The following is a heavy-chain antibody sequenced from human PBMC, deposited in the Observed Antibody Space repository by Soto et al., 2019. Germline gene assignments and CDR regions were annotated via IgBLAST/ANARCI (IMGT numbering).Heavy chain of an antibody. CDR2: INHSGST. CDR1: GGSFSGYY. J-gene: IGHJ5*02. Sequence: TLSLTCAVYGGSFSGYYWSWIRQPPGKGLEWIGEINHSGSTNYNPSLKSRVTISVDTSKNQFSLKLSSVTAADTAVYYCARGGGLIAARRFYWFDPWGQETLVTVSS. CDR3: ARGGGLIAARRFYWFDP. V-gene: IGHV4-34*01. D-gene: IGHD6-6*01.